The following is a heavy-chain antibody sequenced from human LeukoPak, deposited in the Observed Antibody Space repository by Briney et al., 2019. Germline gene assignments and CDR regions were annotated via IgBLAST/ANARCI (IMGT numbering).Heavy chain of an antibody. J-gene: IGHJ4*02. D-gene: IGHD3-10*01. CDR2: INPSGGST. Sequence: ASVKVSCKASGYTFTSYYMHWVRQAPGQGLEWMGIINPSGGSTSYAQKFQGRVTMTRDTSTSTVYMELSSLRSEDTAVYYYARDHEYYYGSGSYYPGGCDYWGQGTLVTASS. V-gene: IGHV1-46*01. CDR1: GYTFTSYY. CDR3: ARDHEYYYGSGSYYPGGCDY.